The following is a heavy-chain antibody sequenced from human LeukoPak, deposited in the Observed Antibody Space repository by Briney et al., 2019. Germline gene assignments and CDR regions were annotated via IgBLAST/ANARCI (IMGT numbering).Heavy chain of an antibody. V-gene: IGHV4-34*01. CDR3: ARAKLAAAGTFDY. CDR1: GGSFSGYY. J-gene: IGHJ4*02. CDR2: INHSGST. Sequence: SETLSLTCAVYGGSFSGYYWSWIRQPPGKGLEWIGEINHSGSTNYNPSLKSRVTISVDTSKNQFSLKLSSVTAVDTAVYYCARAKLAAAGTFDYWGQGTLVTVSS. D-gene: IGHD6-13*01.